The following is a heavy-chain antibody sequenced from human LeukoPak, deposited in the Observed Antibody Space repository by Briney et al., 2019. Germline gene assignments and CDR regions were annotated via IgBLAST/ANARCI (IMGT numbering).Heavy chain of an antibody. CDR2: IYYSGST. V-gene: IGHV4-59*02. CDR1: GFIVSSNY. J-gene: IGHJ2*01. CDR3: ARDRWLQPYWYFDL. Sequence: GSLRLSCTAPGFIVSSNYMSWIRQPPGKGLEWIGYIYYSGSTNYNPSLKSRVTISVDTSKNQFSLKLSSVTAADTAVYYCARDRWLQPYWYFDLWGRGTLVTVSS. D-gene: IGHD5-24*01.